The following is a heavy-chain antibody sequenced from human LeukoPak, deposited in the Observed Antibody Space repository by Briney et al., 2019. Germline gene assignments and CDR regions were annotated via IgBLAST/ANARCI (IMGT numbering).Heavy chain of an antibody. D-gene: IGHD6-13*01. Sequence: GGSLRLSCAASGFTVSSNYMSWVRQAPGKGLEWVSVIYSGGSTYYADPVKGRFTISRDNSKNTLYLQVNSLRAEDTAVYYCARGGSSWPFDYWGQGTLVTVSS. J-gene: IGHJ4*02. CDR2: IYSGGST. V-gene: IGHV3-66*01. CDR1: GFTVSSNY. CDR3: ARGGSSWPFDY.